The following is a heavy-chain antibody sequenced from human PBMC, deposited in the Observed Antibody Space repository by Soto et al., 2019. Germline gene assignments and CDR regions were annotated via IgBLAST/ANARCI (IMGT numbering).Heavy chain of an antibody. V-gene: IGHV3-23*01. Sequence: GESLKISCAASGFTFSSYAMSWVRQAPGKGLEWVSAISGSGGSTYYADSVKGRFTISRDNSKNTLYLQMNSLRAEDTAVYYCAKDRSITMIVVVITDAFDIWGQGTMVTVSS. CDR3: AKDRSITMIVVVITDAFDI. J-gene: IGHJ3*02. D-gene: IGHD3-22*01. CDR1: GFTFSSYA. CDR2: ISGSGGST.